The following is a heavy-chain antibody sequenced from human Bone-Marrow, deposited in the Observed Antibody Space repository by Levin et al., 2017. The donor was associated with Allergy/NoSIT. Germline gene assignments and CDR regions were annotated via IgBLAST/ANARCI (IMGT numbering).Heavy chain of an antibody. CDR1: GGSFSGYY. D-gene: IGHD1-14*01. CDR2: INHSGST. V-gene: IGHV4-34*01. Sequence: PSETLSLTCAVYGGSFSGYYWSWIRQPPGKGLEWIGEINHSGSTNYNPSLKSRVTISVDTSKNQFSLKLSSVTAADTAVYYCARVGPDNWFDPWGQGTLVTVSS. CDR3: ARVGPDNWFDP. J-gene: IGHJ5*02.